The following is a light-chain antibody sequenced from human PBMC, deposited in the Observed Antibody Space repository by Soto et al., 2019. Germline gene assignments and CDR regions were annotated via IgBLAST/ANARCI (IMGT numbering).Light chain of an antibody. J-gene: IGKJ1*01. CDR3: QQYFRVPLT. CDR1: QSVFYSAKNRNY. Sequence: DIVLTQSPDSLPVSLGEKATITCKSSQSVFYSAKNRNYLAWYQQRPGQPPRLLIYWAFSRESGVPDRFTAGGSGTDITLTLTSLQAEDVTVYYCQQYFRVPLTLGQGKKVEI. CDR2: WAF. V-gene: IGKV4-1*01.